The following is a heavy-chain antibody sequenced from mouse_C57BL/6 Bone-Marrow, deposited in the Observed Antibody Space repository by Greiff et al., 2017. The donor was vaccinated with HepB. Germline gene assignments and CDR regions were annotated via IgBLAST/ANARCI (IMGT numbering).Heavy chain of an antibody. D-gene: IGHD2-4*01. J-gene: IGHJ3*01. Sequence: VQLQQSGPELVKPGASVKISCKASGYTFTDYYMNWVKQSHGKSLEWIGDINPNNGGTSYNQKIKGKATLTVDKSSSTAYMELRSLTSEDSAVYYCARYDYDGAYWGQGTLVTVSA. CDR3: ARYDYDGAY. CDR2: INPNNGGT. V-gene: IGHV1-26*01. CDR1: GYTFTDYY.